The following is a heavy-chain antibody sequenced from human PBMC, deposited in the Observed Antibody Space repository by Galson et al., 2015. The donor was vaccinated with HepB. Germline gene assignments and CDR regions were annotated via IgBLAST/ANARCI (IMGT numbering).Heavy chain of an antibody. D-gene: IGHD2-2*01. CDR1: GYTITSYD. Sequence: SVKVSCKASGYTITSYDINWVRQATGQGLEWMVWMNPNSGNTGYAQKFQGRVTMTRNTSISTAYMELSSLRSEDTAVYYCARGGCSSTSCYPPGYYYYYMDVWGKGTTVTVSS. J-gene: IGHJ6*03. CDR2: MNPNSGNT. V-gene: IGHV1-8*01. CDR3: ARGGCSSTSCYPPGYYYYYMDV.